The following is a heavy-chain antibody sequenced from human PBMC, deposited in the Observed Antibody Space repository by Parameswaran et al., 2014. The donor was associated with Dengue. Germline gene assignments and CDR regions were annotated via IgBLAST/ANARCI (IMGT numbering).Heavy chain of an antibody. V-gene: IGHV4-38-2*01. D-gene: IGHD6-6*01. Sequence: VRQAPGKGLEWIGSIYHSGSTYYNPSLKSRVTISVDTSKNQFSLKLSSVTAADTAVYYCARQAARRRNWFDPWGQGTLVTVSS. CDR2: IYHSGST. CDR3: ARQAARRRNWFDP. J-gene: IGHJ5*02.